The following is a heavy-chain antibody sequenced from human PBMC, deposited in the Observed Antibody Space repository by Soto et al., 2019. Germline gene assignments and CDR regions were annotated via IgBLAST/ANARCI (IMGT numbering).Heavy chain of an antibody. CDR2: IHSAGSST. Sequence: EVQLVESEGGLVQPGGSLRLSCAASGFTFSYYWMHWVRQAPGQGLVWVSRIHSAGSSTTYAGSVKGRFTISRDNAKNTLYLQMNSLRAEDTAVYYCARGDRGAFDLWGQGTMVTVSS. D-gene: IGHD2-21*02. V-gene: IGHV3-74*01. CDR1: GFTFSYYW. CDR3: ARGDRGAFDL. J-gene: IGHJ3*01.